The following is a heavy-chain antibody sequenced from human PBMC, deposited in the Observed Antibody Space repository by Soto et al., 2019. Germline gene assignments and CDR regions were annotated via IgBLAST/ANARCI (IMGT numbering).Heavy chain of an antibody. Sequence: GGSLTLSYAASGFTFSSYDMHWIRQPPGKGLEWGAVIWYDGSNKYYADSVKGRFTISRDNSKNTLYLQMNSLRAEDTAVYYCARDWDDSSGYYFPIYGGQGTRVTVSP. CDR3: ARDWDDSSGYYFPIY. D-gene: IGHD3-22*01. V-gene: IGHV3-33*01. CDR1: GFTFSSYD. J-gene: IGHJ4*02. CDR2: IWYDGSNK.